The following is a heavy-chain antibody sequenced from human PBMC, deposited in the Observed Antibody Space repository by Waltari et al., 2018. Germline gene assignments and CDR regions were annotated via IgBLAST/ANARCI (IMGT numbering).Heavy chain of an antibody. D-gene: IGHD3-22*01. CDR1: GFTFISYA. J-gene: IGHJ4*02. CDR2: ISDSGVIT. Sequence: EVHLLESGGGLVQPGGSLRLSCGASGFTFISYAMSWVRQAPGKGLEWVSGISDSGVITKYADSVKGRFTVSRDNSKNTLYLQLNSLRAEDTALYYCARHLYSIDYLELDNWGQGTLVTVSS. V-gene: IGHV3-23*01. CDR3: ARHLYSIDYLELDN.